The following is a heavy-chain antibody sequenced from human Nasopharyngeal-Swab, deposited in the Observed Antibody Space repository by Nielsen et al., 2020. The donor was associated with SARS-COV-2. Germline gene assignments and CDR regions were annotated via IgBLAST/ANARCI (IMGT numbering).Heavy chain of an antibody. D-gene: IGHD2-15*01. J-gene: IGHJ5*02. CDR2: VHFSGNS. CDR1: GGSISSSGDY. V-gene: IGHV4-39*07. Sequence: SETLSLTCSVSGGSISSSGDYWDWIRQPPGEGLEWIGSVHFSGNSFYNPSLKSRVTISVDTFKSQFSLRLSSVTAADTAVYYCARGRDLRYCSGGSCYQNKWFDPWGQGTLVTVSS. CDR3: ARGRDLRYCSGGSCYQNKWFDP.